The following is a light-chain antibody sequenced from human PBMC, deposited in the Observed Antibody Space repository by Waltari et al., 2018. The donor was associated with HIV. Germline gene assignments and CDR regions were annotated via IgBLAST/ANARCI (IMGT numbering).Light chain of an antibody. CDR3: QQYYSVPLT. CDR1: QSVLYNSNNKNY. Sequence: DIVMTQSPDSLAVSLGERATIDCKSSQSVLYNSNNKNYLAWYQHKPGQSPNLLIYWAATREPGVPARLSGSASGTDFTLTLSSLQAEDVAVYYCQQYYSVPLTFGGGTKVEIK. J-gene: IGKJ4*01. V-gene: IGKV4-1*01. CDR2: WAA.